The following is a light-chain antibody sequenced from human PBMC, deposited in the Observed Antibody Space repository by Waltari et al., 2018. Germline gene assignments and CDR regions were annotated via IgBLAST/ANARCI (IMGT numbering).Light chain of an antibody. V-gene: IGKV1-5*03. Sequence: DIQMTQSPSTLSASVGDRVTITCRASQTISSWLAWYQQKPGKAPNLLIHWASRLESGVPSRFSGSGSGTEFTLTVSNLQPDDYATYYCQQYNSYPYTFGQGTKLEIK. CDR1: QTISSW. CDR3: QQYNSYPYT. CDR2: WAS. J-gene: IGKJ2*01.